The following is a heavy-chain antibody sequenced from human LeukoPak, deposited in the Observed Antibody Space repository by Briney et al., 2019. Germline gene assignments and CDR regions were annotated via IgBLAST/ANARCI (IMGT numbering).Heavy chain of an antibody. D-gene: IGHD3-10*01. J-gene: IGHJ4*02. CDR1: GFTFSSYS. V-gene: IGHV3-48*02. CDR3: AREDFYGSGSH. Sequence: GGSLRPSCAASGFTFSSYSMNWVRQAPGKGLEWVSYISSSSNTIYYADSVKGRFTISRDNAKNSLCLQMNSLRDEDTAVYYCAREDFYGSGSHWGQGTLVTVSS. CDR2: ISSSSNTI.